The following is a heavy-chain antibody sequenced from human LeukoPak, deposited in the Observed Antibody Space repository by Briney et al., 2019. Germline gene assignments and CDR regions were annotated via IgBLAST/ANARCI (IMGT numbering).Heavy chain of an antibody. CDR1: GGSIRSSSYY. CDR2: IYYSGST. D-gene: IGHD3-22*01. J-gene: IGHJ4*02. Sequence: SETLSLTCTVSGGSIRSSSYYWGWIRQPPGKGLEWIGSIYYSGSTYYNPSLKSRVTISVDTSKNEFSLKLSSMTAADTAVYYCARVDSGGYHSDYWGQGTLVTVSS. CDR3: ARVDSGGYHSDY. V-gene: IGHV4-39*07.